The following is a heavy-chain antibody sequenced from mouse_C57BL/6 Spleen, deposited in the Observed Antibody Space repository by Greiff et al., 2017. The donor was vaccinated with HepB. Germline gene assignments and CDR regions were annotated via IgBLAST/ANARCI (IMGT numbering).Heavy chain of an antibody. Sequence: EVQVVDSGGGLVKPGGSLKLSCAASGFTFSSYAMSWVRQTPEKRLEWVATISDGGSYTYYPDNVKGRFTISRDNAKNNLYLQMSHLKSEDTAMYYCAREAEEDYYAMDYWGQGTSVTVSS. CDR2: ISDGGSYT. CDR1: GFTFSSYA. V-gene: IGHV5-4*01. J-gene: IGHJ4*01. CDR3: AREAEEDYYAMDY.